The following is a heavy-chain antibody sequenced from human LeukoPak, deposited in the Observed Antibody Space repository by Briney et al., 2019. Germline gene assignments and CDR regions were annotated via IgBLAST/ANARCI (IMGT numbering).Heavy chain of an antibody. CDR2: INHSGST. CDR1: GGSFSGYY. Sequence: SETLSLTCAVYGGSFSGYYWSWIRQPPGKGLEWIGEINHSGSTNYNPSLKSRLTISVDTSKNQFSLKVSSVTAADTAVYYCARDYYDSSLYLGYWGQGTLVTVSS. J-gene: IGHJ4*02. D-gene: IGHD3-22*01. V-gene: IGHV4-34*01. CDR3: ARDYYDSSLYLGY.